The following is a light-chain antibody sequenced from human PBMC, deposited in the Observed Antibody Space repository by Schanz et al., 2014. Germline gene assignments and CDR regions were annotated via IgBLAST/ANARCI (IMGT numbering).Light chain of an antibody. J-gene: IGLJ3*02. CDR1: SSDVGGYNY. Sequence: QSALTQPPSASGSPGQSVTISCTGTSSDVGGYNYVSWYQQHPGKAPKLMIYEVSNRPSGVSNRFSGSKSGNTASLTISGLQAEDEADYYCCSYTSSTSWVFGGGTKLTVL. CDR2: EVS. V-gene: IGLV2-14*01. CDR3: CSYTSSTSWV.